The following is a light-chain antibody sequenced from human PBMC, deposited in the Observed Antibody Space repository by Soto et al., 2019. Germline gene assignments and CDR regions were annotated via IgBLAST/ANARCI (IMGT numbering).Light chain of an antibody. J-gene: IGKJ1*01. V-gene: IGKV1-39*01. CDR1: QSISSY. CDR3: QQSSSTPQT. Sequence: DIQMTQSPSSLSASVGDRVTITCRASQSISSYLNWYQQQPGKAPKLLIYAASSLQSGVPSRFSGSGSGTDFTITIRSLQPEDVETYCSQQSSSTPQTFGQGNTVEIK. CDR2: AAS.